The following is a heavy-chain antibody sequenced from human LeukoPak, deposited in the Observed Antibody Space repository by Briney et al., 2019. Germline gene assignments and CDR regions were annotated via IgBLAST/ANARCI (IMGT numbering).Heavy chain of an antibody. Sequence: SETLSLTCTVSGGSISSYYWSWIRQPPGKGLEWIGYIYYSGSTNYNPSLKSRATISVDTSKNQFSLKLSSVTAADTAVYYCARQLLKKYCSGGSCYFNWFDPWGQGTLVTVSS. J-gene: IGHJ5*02. CDR2: IYYSGST. D-gene: IGHD2-15*01. CDR3: ARQLLKKYCSGGSCYFNWFDP. V-gene: IGHV4-59*08. CDR1: GGSISSYY.